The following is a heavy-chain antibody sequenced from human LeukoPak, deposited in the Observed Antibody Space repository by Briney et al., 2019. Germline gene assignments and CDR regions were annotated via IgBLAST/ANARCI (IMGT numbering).Heavy chain of an antibody. CDR2: MNPTSGKA. CDR3: ARGGSGWYRGDY. D-gene: IGHD6-19*01. V-gene: IGHV1-8*01. J-gene: IGHJ4*02. Sequence: ASVKVSCKASGYTFTNYDVNWVRQATGQGLEWMGWMNPTSGKAGFAQKFQGRVTMTRNTSISTAYMELSSLRSEDTAVYYCARGGSGWYRGDYWGQGTLVTVSS. CDR1: GYTFTNYD.